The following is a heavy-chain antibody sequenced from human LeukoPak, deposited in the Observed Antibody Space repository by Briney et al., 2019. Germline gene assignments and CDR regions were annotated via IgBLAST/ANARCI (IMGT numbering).Heavy chain of an antibody. CDR3: ARDRQQLVRGDHFDY. Sequence: SETLSLTCTVSGGSISNYYWSWIRQPPGKGLEWIGYIYYSGSTNYNPSLKSRVTISVDTSKNQFSLKLSSVTAADTAVYYCARDRQQLVRGDHFDYWGQGTLVTVSS. V-gene: IGHV4-59*12. J-gene: IGHJ4*02. CDR1: GGSISNYY. CDR2: IYYSGST. D-gene: IGHD6-13*01.